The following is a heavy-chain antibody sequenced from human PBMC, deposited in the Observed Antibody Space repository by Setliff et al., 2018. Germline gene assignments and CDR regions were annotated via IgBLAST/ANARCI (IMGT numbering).Heavy chain of an antibody. CDR2: ISGSAGST. CDR1: RFTFSSYA. CDR3: ARRVGSVGIQLPDY. V-gene: IGHV3-23*01. J-gene: IGHJ4*02. Sequence: GGSLRLSCAASRFTFSSYAMSWVRQAPGKGLEWVSAISGSAGSTYYADSVKGRFAISRDNSKNTLYLQMNSLRVEDTAVYYCARRVGSVGIQLPDYWGQGTLVTVSS. D-gene: IGHD5-18*01.